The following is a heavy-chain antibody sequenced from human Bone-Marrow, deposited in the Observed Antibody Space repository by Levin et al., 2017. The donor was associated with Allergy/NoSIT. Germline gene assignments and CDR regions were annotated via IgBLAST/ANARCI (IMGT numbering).Heavy chain of an antibody. V-gene: IGHV3-30-3*01. CDR3: ARDYSHYVGHYYGMDV. CDR1: GFTFSNYP. J-gene: IGHJ6*02. CDR2: ISFDGGNK. Sequence: QAGGSLRLSCTASGFTFSNYPMHWVRQAPGKGLEWVAIISFDGGNKHYADSVKGRLTISRDNSKNTLYLQMNSLRTDDTAVYYCARDYSHYVGHYYGMDVWGLGTTVTVSS. D-gene: IGHD4-11*01.